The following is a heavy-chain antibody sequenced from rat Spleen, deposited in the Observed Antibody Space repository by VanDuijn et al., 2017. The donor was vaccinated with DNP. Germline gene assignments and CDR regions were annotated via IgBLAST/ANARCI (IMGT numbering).Heavy chain of an antibody. V-gene: IGHV4-2*01. CDR2: INKESSTI. CDR1: GFNFNDYW. J-gene: IGHJ2*01. Sequence: EVKLVESGGGLVQPARSLNLSCAASGFNFNDYWMGWVRPAPVKGLERIGEINKESSTINDSPSLKDKFTISSDNAQNTLYLQMSKLGSEERAMYYCVREDAGVDYWGQGVMVTVSS. CDR3: VREDAGVDY. D-gene: IGHD1-4*01.